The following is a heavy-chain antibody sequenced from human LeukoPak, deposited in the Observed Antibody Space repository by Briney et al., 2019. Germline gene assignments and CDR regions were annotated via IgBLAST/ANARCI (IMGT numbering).Heavy chain of an antibody. J-gene: IGHJ6*03. V-gene: IGHV4-61*05. CDR3: ARYISNGYYYYYYMDV. CDR2: IYYSGST. D-gene: IGHD4-11*01. Sequence: PSETLSLTCTVSGGSISSSSCYWGWIRQPPGKGLEWIGYIYYSGSTNYNPSLKSRVTISVDTSKNQFSLKLTSVTAADTAVYYCARYISNGYYYYYYMDVWGKGTTVTVSS. CDR1: GGSISSSSCY.